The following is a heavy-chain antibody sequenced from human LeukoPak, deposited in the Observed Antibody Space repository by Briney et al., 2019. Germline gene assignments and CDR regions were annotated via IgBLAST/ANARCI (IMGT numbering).Heavy chain of an antibody. CDR1: GYTFTSYN. D-gene: IGHD6-13*01. V-gene: IGHV1-46*01. Sequence: ASVKVSCKASGYTFTSYNMHWVRQAPGQGLECMGIIKPSDGSTTYAQNFQGRVSMTRDTSTSTVYMEVSSLRSDDPAVYYCARGGVGPAAGPLHFDYWGQGTLVTVSS. CDR2: IKPSDGST. J-gene: IGHJ4*02. CDR3: ARGGVGPAAGPLHFDY.